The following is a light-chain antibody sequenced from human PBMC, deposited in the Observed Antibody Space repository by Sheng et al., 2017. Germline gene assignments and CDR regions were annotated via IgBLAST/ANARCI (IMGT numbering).Light chain of an antibody. CDR1: QNINNN. J-gene: IGKJ2*03. CDR3: QQYGRSPYS. CDR2: GAS. Sequence: EIVMTQSPATLSVSPGERATLSCRASQNINNNLAWYQQRPGQPPSLLVYGASTRATGIPARFSGSGSETEFTLSISSLQSGDVAVYYCQQYGRSPYSFGQGTKLEIK. V-gene: IGKV3-15*01.